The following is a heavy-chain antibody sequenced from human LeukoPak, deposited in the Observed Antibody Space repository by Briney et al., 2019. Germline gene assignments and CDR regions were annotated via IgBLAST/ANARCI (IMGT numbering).Heavy chain of an antibody. J-gene: IGHJ3*02. D-gene: IGHD3-10*01. V-gene: IGHV1-2*02. CDR3: ARNLWFGESSDAFDM. CDR1: GYTFTGYY. CDR2: INPKSGGT. Sequence: ASMKVSCKASGYTFTGYYMHWVRQAPGQGLEWMGWINPKSGGTNYAQKFQGRVTMTRDTSISTAYMEMSRLRSDDTAVYYCARNLWFGESSDAFDMWGQGTMVTVSS.